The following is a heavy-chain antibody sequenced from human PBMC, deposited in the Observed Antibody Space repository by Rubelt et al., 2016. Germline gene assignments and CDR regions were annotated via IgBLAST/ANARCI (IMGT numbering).Heavy chain of an antibody. J-gene: IGHJ4*02. CDR1: GFTLSSYA. CDR3: ARDYSSRLNYFFDH. CDR2: VSYDGSNK. Sequence: PGRSLRLSCAASGFTLSSYAMHWVRQAPGKGLEWVAVVSYDGSNKYYADSVKGRFTISRDNSKNTLYLQMNSLRAEDTAVYYCARDYSSRLNYFFDHRGQGTLVTVSS. V-gene: IGHV3-30*04. D-gene: IGHD6-13*01.